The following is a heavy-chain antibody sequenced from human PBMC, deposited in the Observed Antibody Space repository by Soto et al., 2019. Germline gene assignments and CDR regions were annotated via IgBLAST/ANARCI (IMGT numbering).Heavy chain of an antibody. J-gene: IGHJ6*02. D-gene: IGHD6-6*01. CDR1: GGSFSGYY. CDR3: ARDFRIAARFYYYYGMDV. V-gene: IGHV4-34*01. CDR2: INHSGST. Sequence: PSETLSLTCAVYGGSFSGYYWSWLRQPPGKGLEWIGEINHSGSTNYNPFLKSRVTISVDTSKNQFSLKLSSVTAADTAVSYCARDFRIAARFYYYYGMDVWGQGTTVTVSS.